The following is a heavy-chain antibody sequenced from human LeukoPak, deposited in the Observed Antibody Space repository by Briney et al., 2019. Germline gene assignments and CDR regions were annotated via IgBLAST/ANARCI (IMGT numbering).Heavy chain of an antibody. CDR3: AKDEWFDP. V-gene: IGHV3-9*01. CDR1: GFTFDDYA. CDR2: ISWNSGSI. Sequence: GGSLRLSCAASGFTFDDYAMHWVRQAPGKGLEWVSGISWNSGSIGYADSVKGRFTISRDNSKNTLYLQMNSLRAEDTAVYYCAKDEWFDPWGQGTLVTVSS. J-gene: IGHJ5*02.